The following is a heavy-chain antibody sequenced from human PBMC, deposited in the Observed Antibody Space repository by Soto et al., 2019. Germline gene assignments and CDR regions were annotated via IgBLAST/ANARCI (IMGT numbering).Heavy chain of an antibody. CDR2: IYYSGST. Sequence: SETLSLTCTVSGGSISSYYWSWIRQPPGKGLEWIGYIYYSGSTNYNPSLKSRVTISADTSKNQFSLKLSSVTAADTAVYYCARATYYDFWSGYYYFDYWGQGTLVTVPQ. CDR3: ARATYYDFWSGYYYFDY. J-gene: IGHJ4*02. CDR1: GGSISSYY. V-gene: IGHV4-59*01. D-gene: IGHD3-3*01.